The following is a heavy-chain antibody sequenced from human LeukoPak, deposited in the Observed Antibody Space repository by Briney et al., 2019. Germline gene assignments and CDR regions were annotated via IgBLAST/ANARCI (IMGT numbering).Heavy chain of an antibody. CDR2: ISSSGSTI. Sequence: PGGSLRLSCAASGFTFSDYYMSWIRQAPGKGLEWVSYISSSGSTIYYADSVKGRFTISRDNAKNSLYLQMNSLRAEDTAVYYCARDVVSPGLAGYDFWSGYPDVWGQGTTVTVSS. CDR3: ARDVVSPGLAGYDFWSGYPDV. V-gene: IGHV3-11*01. D-gene: IGHD3-3*01. J-gene: IGHJ6*02. CDR1: GFTFSDYY.